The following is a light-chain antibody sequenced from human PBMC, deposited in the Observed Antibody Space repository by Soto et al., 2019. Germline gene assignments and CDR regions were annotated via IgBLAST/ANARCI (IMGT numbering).Light chain of an antibody. CDR3: QQYGRSRWT. J-gene: IGKJ1*01. CDR1: QSISSSY. V-gene: IGKV3-20*01. Sequence: ESVLTQSPGTLSLSPGERATLSCRASQSISSSYLAWYQQKPGQAPRLLIYGASSRATGIPDRFSGSGSGTDFTLTIIRLEPEDFAVYYCQQYGRSRWTFGQGAKVEIK. CDR2: GAS.